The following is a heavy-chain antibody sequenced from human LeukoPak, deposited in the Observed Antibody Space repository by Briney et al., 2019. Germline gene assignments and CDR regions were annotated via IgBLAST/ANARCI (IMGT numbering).Heavy chain of an antibody. Sequence: QPGGSLRLSCAASGFTFSSYWMSWVRQAPGKGLEWVANIKQDGSEEVYVDSVKGRFTISRDNAKNSLFLQMNTLRAEDTAVYYCARDAGTLESGDSDWSLNWFDSWGQGTLVTVSS. CDR1: GFTFSSYW. V-gene: IGHV3-7*05. J-gene: IGHJ5*01. CDR2: IKQDGSEE. CDR3: ARDAGTLESGDSDWSLNWFDS. D-gene: IGHD3-9*01.